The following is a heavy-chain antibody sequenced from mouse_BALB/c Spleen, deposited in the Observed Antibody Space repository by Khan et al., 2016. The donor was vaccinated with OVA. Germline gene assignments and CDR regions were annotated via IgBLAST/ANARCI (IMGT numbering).Heavy chain of an antibody. J-gene: IGHJ1*01. D-gene: IGHD1-1*01. CDR1: GYAFSSYW. Sequence: QVQLQQPGAELVRPGSSVKISCKASGYAFSSYWMNWMKQRPGQGLEWIGQIYPGDGDTNDNGKFEGKATLTADKSSSTAYLQLSSLTSEDSAVSFCARAYGYWYFDVWGAGTTVTVSS. CDR3: ARAYGYWYFDV. V-gene: IGHV1-80*01. CDR2: IYPGDGDT.